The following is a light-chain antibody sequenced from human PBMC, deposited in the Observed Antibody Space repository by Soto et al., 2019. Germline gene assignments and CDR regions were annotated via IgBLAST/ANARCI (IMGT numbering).Light chain of an antibody. CDR2: DVT. CDR3: SSHAGRSVV. J-gene: IGLJ1*01. Sequence: QSALTQPRSVSGSPGQSVTISCTGTSSDVGGYNYVSWYQQHPGKAPKLMIYDVTTRPSGVPDRVSGSKSGNTASLTISGPEAEDEADYYSSSHAGRSVVFGTGTKVTVL. V-gene: IGLV2-11*01. CDR1: SSDVGGYNY.